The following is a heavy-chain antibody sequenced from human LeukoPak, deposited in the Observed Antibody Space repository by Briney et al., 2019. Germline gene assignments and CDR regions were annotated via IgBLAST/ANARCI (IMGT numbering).Heavy chain of an antibody. J-gene: IGHJ4*02. Sequence: GGSLRLSCTASGFTFGDYGMSWFRQAQGKGLEWVAFIRKSAYGGASEYAAAVKSRLTISRDDSKSIAYLQMNSLKTEDTAVYYCTFYYSGSSGYYPFDQWGQGTLVTVSS. CDR2: IRKSAYGGAS. CDR1: GFTFGDYG. CDR3: TFYYSGSSGYYPFDQ. D-gene: IGHD3-22*01. V-gene: IGHV3-49*03.